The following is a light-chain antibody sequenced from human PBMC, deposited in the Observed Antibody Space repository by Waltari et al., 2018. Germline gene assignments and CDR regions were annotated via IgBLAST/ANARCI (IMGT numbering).Light chain of an antibody. CDR3: QQYGSSRWT. Sequence: IVLTQSPGTLSLSPGERATLSCMASQSVSSSYLAWYQQKPGQAPRLLIYGASSRATGIPDRFSGSGSGTDFTLTISRLEPEDFAVYYCQQYGSSRWTFGQGTKVEIK. J-gene: IGKJ1*01. CDR2: GAS. CDR1: QSVSSSY. V-gene: IGKV3-20*01.